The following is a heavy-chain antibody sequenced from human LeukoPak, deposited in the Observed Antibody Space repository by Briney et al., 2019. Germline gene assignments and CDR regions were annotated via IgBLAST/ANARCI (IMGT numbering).Heavy chain of an antibody. Sequence: GGTLGLSCAASGFTFSSYGMSWVRQAPGKGLEWVSAISGSGGSTYYADSVKGRFTISRDNSKNTLYLQMNSLRAEDTAVYYCAKVFDGSGIHYYYYYMDVWGKGTTVTISS. CDR1: GFTFSSYG. CDR3: AKVFDGSGIHYYYYYMDV. D-gene: IGHD3-10*01. V-gene: IGHV3-23*01. J-gene: IGHJ6*03. CDR2: ISGSGGST.